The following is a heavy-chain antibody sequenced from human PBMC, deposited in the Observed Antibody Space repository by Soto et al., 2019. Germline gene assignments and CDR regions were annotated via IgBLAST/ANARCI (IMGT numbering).Heavy chain of an antibody. CDR3: ARGSRAGGSGIYYKDY. V-gene: IGHV1-8*01. D-gene: IGHD3-10*01. CDR1: GYTFTSYD. Sequence: ASVKVSCKASGYTFTSYDINWVRQATGQGLEWMGWMNPNSGNTGYAQKFQGRVTMTRNTSISTAYMELSSLRSEDTAVYYCARGSRAGGSGIYYKDYWGQGTLVTVS. J-gene: IGHJ4*02. CDR2: MNPNSGNT.